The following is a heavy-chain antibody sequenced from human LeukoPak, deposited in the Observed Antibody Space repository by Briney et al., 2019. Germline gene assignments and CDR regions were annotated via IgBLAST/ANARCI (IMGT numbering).Heavy chain of an antibody. CDR1: GFTVSSNY. J-gene: IGHJ4*02. V-gene: IGHV3-53*01. CDR2: IYSGGST. CDR3: AKDHPAYSSSWYFDY. Sequence: GGSLRLSCAASGFTVSSNYMSWVRQAPGKGLEWVSVIYSGGSTYYADSVKGRFTISRHNSKNTLYLQMNSLRAEDTAVYYCAKDHPAYSSSWYFDYWGQGTLVTVSS. D-gene: IGHD6-13*01.